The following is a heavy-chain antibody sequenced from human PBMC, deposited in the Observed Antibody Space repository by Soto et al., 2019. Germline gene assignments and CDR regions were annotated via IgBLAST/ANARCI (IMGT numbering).Heavy chain of an antibody. CDR2: ISYDGSNK. D-gene: IGHD3-10*01. CDR3: AKDVSPCFGCHLV. Sequence: GGSLRLSCAASGFTFSSYGMHWVRQAPGKGLEWVAVISYDGSNKYYADSVKGRFTISRDNSKNTLYLQMNSLRAEDTAVYYCAKDVSPCFGCHLVWGQGTLVTVSS. V-gene: IGHV3-30*18. J-gene: IGHJ4*02. CDR1: GFTFSSYG.